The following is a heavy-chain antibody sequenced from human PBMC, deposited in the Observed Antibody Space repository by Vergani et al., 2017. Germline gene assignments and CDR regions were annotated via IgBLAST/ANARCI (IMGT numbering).Heavy chain of an antibody. V-gene: IGHV4-31*03. D-gene: IGHD5-12*01. Sequence: QVQLQESGPGLVKPSQTLSLTCTVSGGSISSGGYYWSWSRQHPGKGLEWIGYIYYSGNTYYNPSLKSRLTISVDTSKNQFSLKLSSVTAADTAVYYCAREWNGGYVDYYYYMDVWGKGTTVTVSS. CDR2: IYYSGNT. CDR3: AREWNGGYVDYYYYMDV. CDR1: GGSISSGGYY. J-gene: IGHJ6*03.